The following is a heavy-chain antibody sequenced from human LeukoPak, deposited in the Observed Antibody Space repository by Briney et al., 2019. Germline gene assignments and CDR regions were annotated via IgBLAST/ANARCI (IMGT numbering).Heavy chain of an antibody. D-gene: IGHD3-22*01. V-gene: IGHV2-5*02. CDR1: GFSLTTSGVG. Sequence: ESGPTLVKPTQTLTLTCTFSGFSLTTSGVGMGWIRQPPGKALEWLALNYWDDDKRYSPSLKSRLTITKDTSKNQVVLTMTNMDPVDTATYYCAHAQYYYDSSGYYLNYWGQGTLVTDSS. CDR2: NYWDDDK. CDR3: AHAQYYYDSSGYYLNY. J-gene: IGHJ4*02.